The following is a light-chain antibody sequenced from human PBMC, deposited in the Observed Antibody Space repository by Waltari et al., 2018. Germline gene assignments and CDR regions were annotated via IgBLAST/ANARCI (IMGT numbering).Light chain of an antibody. J-gene: IGLJ2*01. CDR3: CSYAGDSTLI. V-gene: IGLV2-23*02. Sequence: QSALTQPASVSGSPGQSITISCTGTSSNVGGYPLVSCYQQHPGKAPQLIIYNVNKRPSGISHRFSGSKSGNTASLTISGLQADDESDYYCCSYAGDSTLIFGGGTKLTVL. CDR2: NVN. CDR1: SSNVGGYPL.